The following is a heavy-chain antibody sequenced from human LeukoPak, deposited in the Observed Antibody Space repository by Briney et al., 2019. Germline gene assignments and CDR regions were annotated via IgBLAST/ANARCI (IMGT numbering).Heavy chain of an antibody. CDR1: GGSISSGGYY. Sequence: SETLSLTCTVSGGSISSGGYYWSWIRQHPGKGLEWIGYIYYSGSTYYNPSLKSRVTISVDTSKNQFSLKLSSVTAADTAVYYCARGGYYDILTGYYYYMDVWGKGTTVTVSS. CDR2: IYYSGST. CDR3: ARGGYYDILTGYYYYMDV. J-gene: IGHJ6*03. D-gene: IGHD3-9*01. V-gene: IGHV4-31*03.